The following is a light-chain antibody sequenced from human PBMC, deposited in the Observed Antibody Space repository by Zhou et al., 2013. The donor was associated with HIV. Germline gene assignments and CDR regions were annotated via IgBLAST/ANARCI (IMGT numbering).Light chain of an antibody. CDR2: DAT. Sequence: DIQMTQSPSSFSASVGDRVTITCRASQDISGWLAWYQQNPGKAPRLLIYDATALQSGVPSRFSGSGSGTDYTLTISSLQPEDFATYYCQQAHSFPXTIGQGTKLETK. CDR3: QQAHSFPXT. CDR1: QDISGW. J-gene: IGKJ2*01. V-gene: IGKV1-12*01.